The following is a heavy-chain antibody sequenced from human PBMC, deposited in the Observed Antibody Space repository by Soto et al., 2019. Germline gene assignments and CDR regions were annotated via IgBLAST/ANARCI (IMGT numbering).Heavy chain of an antibody. V-gene: IGHV1-18*01. CDR1: GYTFTSYG. Sequence: QVQLVQSGAEVKKPGASVKVSCKASGYTFTSYGISWVRQAPGQGLEWMGWISAYNGNTNYAQKLQGRVTMTTDTSTSTDYIELRSLRSDDTAVYYCARGFEGGSGYSSSAYDYWGQGTLVTVSS. D-gene: IGHD6-6*01. J-gene: IGHJ4*02. CDR2: ISAYNGNT. CDR3: ARGFEGGSGYSSSAYDY.